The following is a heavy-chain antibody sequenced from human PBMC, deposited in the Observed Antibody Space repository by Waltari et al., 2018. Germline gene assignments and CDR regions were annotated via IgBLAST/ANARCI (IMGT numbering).Heavy chain of an antibody. CDR1: GYTFTGYY. J-gene: IGHJ4*02. CDR3: ARVKALRTPFDY. Sequence: QVQLVQSGAEVKKPGASVKVSCKASGYTFTGYYLHWVRQAPGQGLEWMGWSNPTRGGTNYAQKFQGGVTMTRDTSISTAYMELSRLRSDDTAVYYCARVKALRTPFDYWGQGTLVTVSS. CDR2: SNPTRGGT. D-gene: IGHD4-17*01. V-gene: IGHV1-2*02.